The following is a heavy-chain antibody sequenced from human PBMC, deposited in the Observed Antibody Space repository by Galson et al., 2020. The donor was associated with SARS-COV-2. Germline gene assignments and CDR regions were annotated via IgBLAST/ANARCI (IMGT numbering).Heavy chain of an antibody. D-gene: IGHD5-12*01. Sequence: GGSLRLSCAASGFTFSNYWMSWVRQAPGKGLEWVAIIKQDGSEKYYVDSVKGRFTISRDNAKNSVYLQMDSLRAEDTAVYYCARAWEDSGSDPGGDYWGQGTLVTVSS. CDR1: GFTFSNYW. CDR2: IKQDGSEK. V-gene: IGHV3-7*03. J-gene: IGHJ4*02. CDR3: ARAWEDSGSDPGGDY.